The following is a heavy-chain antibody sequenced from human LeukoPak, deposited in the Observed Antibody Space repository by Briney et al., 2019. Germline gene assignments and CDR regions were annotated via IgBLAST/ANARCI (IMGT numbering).Heavy chain of an antibody. D-gene: IGHD5-18*01. CDR1: GYIFTDFW. Sequence: GESLKISCQGSGYIFTDFWIGWVRQMPGKGLEWMAIIYCDGSKTIYSPSFQTQVTISVDKSTNTAYLQWTSLKASDTAMYYCARRRDERGYKDIFDIWGQGTMVTVSS. V-gene: IGHV5-51*01. J-gene: IGHJ3*02. CDR3: ARRRDERGYKDIFDI. CDR2: IYCDGSKT.